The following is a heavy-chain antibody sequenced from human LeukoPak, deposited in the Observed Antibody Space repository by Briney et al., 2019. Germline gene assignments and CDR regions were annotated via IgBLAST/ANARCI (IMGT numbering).Heavy chain of an antibody. V-gene: IGHV4-4*07. CDR3: ARSVPNYYDSSGNKGVNWFDP. Sequence: SETLSLTCTVSGGSISSYYWSWIRQPAGKGLEWIGRIYTSGSTNYNPSLKSQVTMSVDTSKNQFSLKLSSVTAADTAVYYCARSVPNYYDSSGNKGVNWFDPWGQGTLVTVSS. CDR1: GGSISSYY. D-gene: IGHD3-22*01. CDR2: IYTSGST. J-gene: IGHJ5*02.